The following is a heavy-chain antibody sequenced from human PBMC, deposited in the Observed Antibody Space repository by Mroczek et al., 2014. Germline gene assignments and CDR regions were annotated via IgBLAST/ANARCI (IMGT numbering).Heavy chain of an antibody. V-gene: IGHV3-23*04. CDR3: AKVPGGDDYGDRNVDY. CDR1: GFTFSSYA. CDR2: ISGSGGST. D-gene: IGHD4-17*01. Sequence: VQLVESGGGLVQPGGSLRLSCAASGFTFSSYAMSWVRQAPGKGLEWVSAISGSGGSTYYADSVKGRFTISRDNSKNTLYLQMNSLRAEDTAVYYCAKVPGGDDYGDRNVDYWGQGTLVTVSS. J-gene: IGHJ4*02.